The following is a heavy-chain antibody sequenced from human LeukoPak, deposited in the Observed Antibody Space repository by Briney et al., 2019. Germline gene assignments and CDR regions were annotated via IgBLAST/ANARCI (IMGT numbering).Heavy chain of an antibody. D-gene: IGHD4-23*01. CDR2: IKSKTDGGTT. V-gene: IGHV3-15*01. CDR3: TTDSGNSDAFDI. J-gene: IGHJ3*02. CDR1: GFTFSNAW. Sequence: PGGSLRLSCAASGFTFSNAWMGWVRQAPGKGLEWVGRIKSKTDGGTTDYAAPVKGRFTISRDDSKNTLYLQMNSLKTEDTAVYYCTTDSGNSDAFDIWGQGTMVTVSS.